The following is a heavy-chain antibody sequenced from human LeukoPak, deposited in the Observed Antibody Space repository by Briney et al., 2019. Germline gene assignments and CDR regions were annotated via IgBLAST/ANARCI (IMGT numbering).Heavy chain of an antibody. V-gene: IGHV3-11*06. Sequence: PGGSLRLSCAASGFTFSDYYMSWIRQAPEKGLEWVSYISSSSNYTNYADSVKGRFTISRDNAKNSLYLQMNSLRAEDTAVYYCARDAAGTTGDPFDPWGQGTLVTVSS. D-gene: IGHD1-1*01. J-gene: IGHJ5*02. CDR2: ISSSSNYT. CDR1: GFTFSDYY. CDR3: ARDAAGTTGDPFDP.